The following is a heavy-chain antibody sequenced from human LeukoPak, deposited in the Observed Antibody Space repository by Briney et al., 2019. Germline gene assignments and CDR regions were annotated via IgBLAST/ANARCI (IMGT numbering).Heavy chain of an antibody. CDR1: GGSISSGSYY. CDR2: IYTSGST. D-gene: IGHD4-11*01. CDR3: ARGRLSSSTWYSTYYYFFYMDF. V-gene: IGHV4-61*02. J-gene: IGHJ6*03. Sequence: SQTLSLTCTVSGGSISSGSYYWSWIRQPAGKGLEWIGRIYTSGSTNYNPSLKSRVTISVDTSKNQFSLRLRSVTAADTAVYFCARGRLSSSTWYSTYYYFFYMDFWGKGTTVTVSS.